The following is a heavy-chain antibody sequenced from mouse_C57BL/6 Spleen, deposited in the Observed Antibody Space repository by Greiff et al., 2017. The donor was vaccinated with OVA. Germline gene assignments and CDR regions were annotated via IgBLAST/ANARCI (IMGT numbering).Heavy chain of an antibody. D-gene: IGHD1-1*01. CDR1: GYTFTSYW. Sequence: QVQLKQPGAELVRPGSSVKLSCKASGYTFTSYWMHWVKQRPIQGLEWIGNIDPSDSDTHYNQKFKDKATLTVDKSSSTAYMQLSSLTSEDSAVYYCAREADGSSPYYAMDYWGQGTSGTVSS. CDR2: IDPSDSDT. J-gene: IGHJ4*01. CDR3: AREADGSSPYYAMDY. V-gene: IGHV1-52*01.